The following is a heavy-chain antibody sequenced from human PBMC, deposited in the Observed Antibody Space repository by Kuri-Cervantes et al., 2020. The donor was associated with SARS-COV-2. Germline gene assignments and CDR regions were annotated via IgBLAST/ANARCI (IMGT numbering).Heavy chain of an antibody. CDR1: GYTLTELS. Sequence: ASVKVSCKVSGYTLTELSMHWVRQAPGKGLEWMGGFDPEDGETIYAQKFQGRVTITADESTSTAFMELSSLRSDDTAVYYCARLAVYYYYMDVWGKGTTVTVSS. D-gene: IGHD6-19*01. CDR2: FDPEDGET. V-gene: IGHV1-24*01. CDR3: ARLAVYYYYMDV. J-gene: IGHJ6*03.